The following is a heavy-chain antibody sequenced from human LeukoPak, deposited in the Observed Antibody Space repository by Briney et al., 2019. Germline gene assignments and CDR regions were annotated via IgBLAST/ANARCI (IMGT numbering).Heavy chain of an antibody. CDR3: ARGCSGCSCYDY. D-gene: IGHD2-15*01. Sequence: PGGSLRLSCAASGFTFGSYSMNWVRQAPGKGLEWVSSISTSSDYIYYADSVKGRFTISRDNAENSLFLQVNSLRAEDTAVYYCARGCSGCSCYDYWGQGTLVTVSS. V-gene: IGHV3-21*01. CDR2: ISTSSDYI. CDR1: GFTFGSYS. J-gene: IGHJ4*02.